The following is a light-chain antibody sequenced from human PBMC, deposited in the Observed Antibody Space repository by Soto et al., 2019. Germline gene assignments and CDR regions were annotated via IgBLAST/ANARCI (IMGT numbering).Light chain of an antibody. CDR3: QHYDHSQIT. V-gene: IGKV1-5*03. Sequence: GDRVTITCRASQNINDWLAWYQQKPGKAPKLLIYKASSLESGVPSRFSGSGSGTEFTLTISSLQPDDLASYYCQHYDHSQITVVQGTRLEIK. J-gene: IGKJ5*01. CDR2: KAS. CDR1: QNINDW.